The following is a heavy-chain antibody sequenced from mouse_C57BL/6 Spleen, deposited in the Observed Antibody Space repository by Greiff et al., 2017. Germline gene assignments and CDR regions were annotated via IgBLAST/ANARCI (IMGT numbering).Heavy chain of an antibody. Sequence: VQLQQPGTELVKPGASVKLSCKASGYTFTNYWMHWVKQRPGQGLEWIGNINPSNGGTNYNEKFQGKATITVDNSSSTAYMQLSSLTSEDSAFYYCARLAITTIYYYAMDDWGQGTSVTVSS. CDR3: ARLAITTIYYYAMDD. V-gene: IGHV1-53*01. J-gene: IGHJ4*01. D-gene: IGHD2-4*01. CDR1: GYTFTNYW. CDR2: INPSNGGT.